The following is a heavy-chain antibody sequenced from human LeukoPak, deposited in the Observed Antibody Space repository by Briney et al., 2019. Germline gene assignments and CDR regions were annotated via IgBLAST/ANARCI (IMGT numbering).Heavy chain of an antibody. CDR3: ARDYYDSSGYSYYFDY. Sequence: PSETLSLTCSVSGASISSYYWSWIRQPPGKGLERIGYIYYSGSTNYNPSLKSRVTISVDTSKNQFSLKLSSVTAADTAVYYCARDYYDSSGYSYYFDYWGQGTLVTVSS. V-gene: IGHV4-59*12. CDR1: GASISSYY. CDR2: IYYSGST. D-gene: IGHD3-22*01. J-gene: IGHJ4*02.